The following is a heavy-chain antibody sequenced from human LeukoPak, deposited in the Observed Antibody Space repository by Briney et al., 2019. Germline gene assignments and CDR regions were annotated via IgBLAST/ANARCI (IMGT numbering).Heavy chain of an antibody. J-gene: IGHJ3*02. CDR3: ARARPYDFWSGYSAFDI. D-gene: IGHD3-3*01. CDR1: GGTFTSYD. CDR2: MNPNSGNT. V-gene: IGHV1-8*03. Sequence: ASVKVSCKASGGTFTSYDINWLRQATGQGLEWMGWMNPNSGNTGYAQKFQGRVTITRNTSISTAYMELSSLRSEDTAVYYCARARPYDFWSGYSAFDIWGQGTMVTVSS.